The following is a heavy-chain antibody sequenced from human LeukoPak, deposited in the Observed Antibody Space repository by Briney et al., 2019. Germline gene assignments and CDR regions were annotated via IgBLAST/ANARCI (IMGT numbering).Heavy chain of an antibody. D-gene: IGHD3-9*01. J-gene: IGHJ6*03. CDR1: GFTFSSYG. CDR3: ARSEYYDILTGDPLYYYYMDV. CDR2: ISGSGGST. Sequence: GGTLRLSCAASGFTFSSYGMSWVRQAPGKGLEWVSAISGSGGSTYYADSVKGRFTISRDNSKNTLYLQMNRLRAEDTAVYYCARSEYYDILTGDPLYYYYMDVWGKGTTVTISS. V-gene: IGHV3-23*01.